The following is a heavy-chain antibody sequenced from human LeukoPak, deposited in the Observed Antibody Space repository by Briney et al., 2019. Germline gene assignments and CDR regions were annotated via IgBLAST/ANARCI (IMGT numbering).Heavy chain of an antibody. CDR1: GFTFDTYA. CDR2: ISSGGTYI. V-gene: IGHV3-21*01. Sequence: RGSLRLSCAASGFTFDTYAMTWVRQAPGKGLEWVPSISSGGTYIYYAESVRGRSTISRDNTKNFLYLQLSTLRVEDTAVYYCARDRPTGRSRGVVVQWGQGTLVTVSS. J-gene: IGHJ4*02. CDR3: ARDRPTGRSRGVVVQ. D-gene: IGHD2-15*01.